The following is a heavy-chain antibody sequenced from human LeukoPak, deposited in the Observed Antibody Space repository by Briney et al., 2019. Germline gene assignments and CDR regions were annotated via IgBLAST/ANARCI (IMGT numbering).Heavy chain of an antibody. D-gene: IGHD3-10*01. Sequence: RASVKVSCKASGYTFTGYYMHWVRQAPGQGLEWMGWINPNSGGTNYAQRFQGRVTMTRDTSISTAYMELSRLRSDDTAVYYCARYGSGSYKGYNWFDPWGQGTLVTVSS. CDR1: GYTFTGYY. V-gene: IGHV1-2*02. CDR3: ARYGSGSYKGYNWFDP. J-gene: IGHJ5*02. CDR2: INPNSGGT.